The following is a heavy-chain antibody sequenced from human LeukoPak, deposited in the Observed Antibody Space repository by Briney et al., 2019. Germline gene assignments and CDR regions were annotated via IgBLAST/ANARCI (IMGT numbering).Heavy chain of an antibody. J-gene: IGHJ5*02. CDR1: GYSFTTYW. V-gene: IGHV5-51*01. D-gene: IGHD2-21*02. CDR2: IYPGGSDI. Sequence: GESLKISCKGSGYSFTTYWIGWVRQMPGKGLELMGIIYPGGSDIRYSPSFQGQVTISADKSISTAYLQWSSLKASDTAMYYCARLPYCGGDCYPNWFDPWGQGTLVTVSS. CDR3: ARLPYCGGDCYPNWFDP.